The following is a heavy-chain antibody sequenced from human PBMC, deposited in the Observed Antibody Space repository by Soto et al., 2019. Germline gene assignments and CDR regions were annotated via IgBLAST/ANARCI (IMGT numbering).Heavy chain of an antibody. CDR1: GVSVTSCSYY. J-gene: IGHJ4*02. V-gene: IGHV4-61*03. CDR2: VHYTGST. D-gene: IGHD7-27*01. Sequence: QVHLQESGPGLVKPSETLSLTCTVSGVSVTSCSYYWTWIRQTPGKGLEWIGYVHYTGSTNYNPSLKSRVTISIDTSKKYFSLKMTSVTAADTAVYYCARDFRGLGIRRQFDSWGQGTLVTVSS. CDR3: ARDFRGLGIRRQFDS.